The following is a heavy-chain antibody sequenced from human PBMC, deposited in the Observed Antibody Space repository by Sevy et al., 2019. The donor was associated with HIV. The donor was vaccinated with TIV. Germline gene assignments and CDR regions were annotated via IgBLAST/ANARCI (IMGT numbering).Heavy chain of an antibody. Sequence: SETLSLTCAVSGYSISSGYYWGWIRQPPGKGLEWIGSIYHSGSTYYNPSLKSRVTISVDTSKNQFSLKLSSVTAADTAVYYCARSGGTTSLYYYYGMDVWGQGTTVTVSS. J-gene: IGHJ6*02. V-gene: IGHV4-38-2*01. D-gene: IGHD1-1*01. CDR2: IYHSGST. CDR3: ARSGGTTSLYYYYGMDV. CDR1: GYSISSGYY.